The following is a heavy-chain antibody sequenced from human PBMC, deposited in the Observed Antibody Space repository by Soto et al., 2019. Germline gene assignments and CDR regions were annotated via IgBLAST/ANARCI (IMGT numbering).Heavy chain of an antibody. J-gene: IGHJ4*02. CDR1: GFAFGNFG. CDR2: ISPNGGNK. Sequence: PGGFLRLYCAASGFAFGNFGIHWFRPSPGQGLEWVALISPNGGNKDYADSVKGRFTISRDNDQNKVFLQMNSLRGDATALYFCAREGRFGYFFDSWGQGTLVTVSS. D-gene: IGHD3-16*01. V-gene: IGHV3-30*03. CDR3: AREGRFGYFFDS.